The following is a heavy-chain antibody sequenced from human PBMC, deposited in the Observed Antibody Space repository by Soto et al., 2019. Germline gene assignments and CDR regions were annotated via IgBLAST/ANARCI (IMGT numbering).Heavy chain of an antibody. V-gene: IGHV4-31*03. D-gene: IGHD2-8*01. Sequence: QVQLQESGPGLVKPSQTLSLTCTVSGGSISSGGYYWSWIRQHPGKGLEWIGYIYYSGSTYYNPSLKSRVTISVDTSKNQFSLKLSSVTAADTAVYYCARGSAGYCTNGVCPRRFDPWGQGTLVTVSS. J-gene: IGHJ5*02. CDR1: GGSISSGGYY. CDR3: ARGSAGYCTNGVCPRRFDP. CDR2: IYYSGST.